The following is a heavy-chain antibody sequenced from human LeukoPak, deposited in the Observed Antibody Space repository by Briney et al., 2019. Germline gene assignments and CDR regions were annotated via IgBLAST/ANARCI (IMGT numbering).Heavy chain of an antibody. D-gene: IGHD2-15*01. CDR3: ARAPREYCSGGSCYGYFQH. V-gene: IGHV1-69*04. Sequence: ASVKVSCKASGGTFSSYAISWVRQAPGQGLEWMGRIIPILGIANYAQKFQGRVTITADKSTSTAYMELSSLRSEGTAVYYCARAPREYCSGGSCYGYFQHWGQGTLVTVSS. CDR1: GGTFSSYA. J-gene: IGHJ1*01. CDR2: IIPILGIA.